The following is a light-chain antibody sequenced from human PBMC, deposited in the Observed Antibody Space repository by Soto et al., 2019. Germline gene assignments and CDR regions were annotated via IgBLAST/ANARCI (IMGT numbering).Light chain of an antibody. J-gene: IGKJ2*01. CDR3: LQRRDLAYT. CDR2: ALS. Sequence: IVLTQTPLPLLVTPGEPASLSCTSSQSLLDSDAGNTLLEWYMQRPGRSPQLLIYALSYRASGVPARFSGSGSGTEFTLNISRVEAEDVGVYYCLQRRDLAYTFGQGTKREIK. V-gene: IGKV2-40*01. CDR1: QSLLDSDAGNTL.